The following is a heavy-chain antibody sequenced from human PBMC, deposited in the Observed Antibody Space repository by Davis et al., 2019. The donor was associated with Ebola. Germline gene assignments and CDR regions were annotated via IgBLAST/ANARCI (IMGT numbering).Heavy chain of an antibody. J-gene: IGHJ6*04. CDR3: ARDHAGETYYRDYYYGMDV. CDR2: VIPIFGPA. CDR1: GGTFSTHA. V-gene: IGHV1-69*06. D-gene: IGHD3-22*01. Sequence: SVKVSCKASGGTFSTHAISWVRQAPGQGLEWMGGVIPIFGPAPYPRKFQGRLKITADKSTSTVYMELSSLRSEDTAIYYCARDHAGETYYRDYYYGMDVWGKGTTVTVSS.